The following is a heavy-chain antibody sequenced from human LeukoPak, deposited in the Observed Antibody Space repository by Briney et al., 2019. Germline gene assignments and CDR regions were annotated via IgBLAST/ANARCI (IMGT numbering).Heavy chain of an antibody. J-gene: IGHJ6*02. CDR2: IKSKTDGGTT. CDR3: TTPSDYSSYYYYGLDV. CDR1: GFTVSSNY. D-gene: IGHD4-11*01. Sequence: GGSLRLSCAVSGFTVSSNYMSWVRQAPGKGLEWVGRIKSKTDGGTTDYAAPVKGRFTISRDDSKNTLYLQMNSLKTEDTAVYYCTTPSDYSSYYYYGLDVWGQGTTVTVSS. V-gene: IGHV3-15*01.